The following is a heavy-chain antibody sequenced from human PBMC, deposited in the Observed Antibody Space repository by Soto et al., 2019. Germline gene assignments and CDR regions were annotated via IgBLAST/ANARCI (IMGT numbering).Heavy chain of an antibody. D-gene: IGHD6-19*01. Sequence: GESLKISCTGSGYNFNTYWIGWVRQMPGKGLEWMGIIYPGDSDTRYSPSFQGQVTISADKSISTAYLQWSSLKASDTAMYYCARHSYAVAEDYYYGMDVWGQGTTVTVSS. V-gene: IGHV5-51*01. J-gene: IGHJ6*02. CDR2: IYPGDSDT. CDR1: GYNFNTYW. CDR3: ARHSYAVAEDYYYGMDV.